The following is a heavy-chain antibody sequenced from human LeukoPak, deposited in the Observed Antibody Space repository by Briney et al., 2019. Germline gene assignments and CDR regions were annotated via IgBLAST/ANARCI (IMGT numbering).Heavy chain of an antibody. CDR3: AKAAASDTVTTLGVDY. V-gene: IGHV3-23*01. D-gene: IGHD4-17*01. CDR2: IGASGDNT. CDR1: GFTFNNYA. Sequence: PGGSLRLSCAVSGFTFNNYAMSWVRQAPGKGLEWVSAIGASGDNTYYADSVKGRFTISRDNSKNMLNLHMNSLRAGDTAIYHCAKAAASDTVTTLGVDYWGQGTLVTVSS. J-gene: IGHJ4*02.